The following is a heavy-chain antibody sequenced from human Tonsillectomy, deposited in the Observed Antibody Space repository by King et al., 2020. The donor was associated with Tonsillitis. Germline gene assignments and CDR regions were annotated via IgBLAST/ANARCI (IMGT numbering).Heavy chain of an antibody. CDR2: IRYNGDKK. CDR3: AKDRLRRSFDY. Sequence: VQLVESGGGVVQPGGSLRLSCAASGFGFSSYGMHWVRQAPGKGLEWVAFIRYNGDKKYYADSVKGRFTLSRDNSKNTLYLQMNSLTAADTAIYYCAKDRLRRSFDYWGQGTLVTVPS. D-gene: IGHD4-17*01. J-gene: IGHJ4*02. V-gene: IGHV3-30*02. CDR1: GFGFSSYG.